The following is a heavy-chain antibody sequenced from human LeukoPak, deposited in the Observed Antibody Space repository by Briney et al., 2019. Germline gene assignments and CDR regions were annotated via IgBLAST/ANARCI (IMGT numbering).Heavy chain of an antibody. V-gene: IGHV3-48*03. CDR3: ARDTVNGPFVISLDY. CDR2: ISSGGNTE. Sequence: PGGSLRLSCAASGFSFSSYAMNWVRQAPGKGLEWASHISSGGNTEYYVDSVRGRFSMSRDNPKNLLFLQMNSLRAEDTAVYYCARDTVNGPFVISLDYWGQGALVTVSS. J-gene: IGHJ4*02. D-gene: IGHD2-8*01. CDR1: GFSFSSYA.